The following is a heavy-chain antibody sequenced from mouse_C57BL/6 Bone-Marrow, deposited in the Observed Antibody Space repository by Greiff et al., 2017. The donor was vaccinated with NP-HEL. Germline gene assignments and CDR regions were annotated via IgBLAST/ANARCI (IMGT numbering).Heavy chain of an antibody. CDR3: ARDDYEDYYAMDY. D-gene: IGHD2-4*01. V-gene: IGHV1-26*01. CDR1: GYTFTDYY. Sequence: VQLKQSGPELVKPGASVKISCKASGYTFTDYYMNWVKQSHGKSLEWIGDINPNNGGTSYNQKFKGKATLTVDKSSSTAYMELRSLTSEDSAVYYCARDDYEDYYAMDYWGQGTSVTVSS. J-gene: IGHJ4*01. CDR2: INPNNGGT.